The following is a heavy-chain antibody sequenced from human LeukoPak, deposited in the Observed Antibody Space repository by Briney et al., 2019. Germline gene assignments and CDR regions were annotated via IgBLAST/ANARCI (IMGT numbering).Heavy chain of an antibody. V-gene: IGHV3-66*01. CDR3: ASVDTAMVKAWSGAFDI. J-gene: IGHJ3*02. Sequence: GGSLRLSCAASEFSVGSNYMTWVRQAPGKGLEWVSLIYSGGSTYYADSVKGRFTISRDNSKNTLYLQMNSLRAEDTAVYYCASVDTAMVKAWSGAFDIWGQGTMVTVSS. D-gene: IGHD5-18*01. CDR1: EFSVGSNY. CDR2: IYSGGST.